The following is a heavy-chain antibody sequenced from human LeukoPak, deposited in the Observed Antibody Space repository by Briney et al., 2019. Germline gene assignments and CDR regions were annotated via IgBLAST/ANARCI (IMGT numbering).Heavy chain of an antibody. CDR3: ATRYSSNWYFDY. D-gene: IGHD6-13*01. J-gene: IGHJ4*02. CDR1: VDSISDYD. Sequence: SEPLSLTCTVSVDSISDYDWSWIRQPAGKGLEWIGHIHTSGSTNYNPSLKSRITMSVDTSKNQFSLRLSSVTAADTAVYYCATRYSSNWYFDYWGQGTLVTVSS. CDR2: IHTSGST. V-gene: IGHV4-4*07.